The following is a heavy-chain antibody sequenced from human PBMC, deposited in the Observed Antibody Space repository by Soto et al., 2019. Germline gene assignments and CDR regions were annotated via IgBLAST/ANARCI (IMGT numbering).Heavy chain of an antibody. Sequence: QVQLVQSGAEVKKPGASVKVSCKASGYTFTNYGISWVRQAPGQGLEWMGWISSYNGNTNYAQKLQGRVIMTTDTSTSTAYMELRGLRSDDTAVYYCARDRSGYYYVDYWGQGTLVTVSS. CDR3: ARDRSGYYYVDY. CDR2: ISSYNGNT. D-gene: IGHD3-22*01. J-gene: IGHJ4*02. CDR1: GYTFTNYG. V-gene: IGHV1-18*01.